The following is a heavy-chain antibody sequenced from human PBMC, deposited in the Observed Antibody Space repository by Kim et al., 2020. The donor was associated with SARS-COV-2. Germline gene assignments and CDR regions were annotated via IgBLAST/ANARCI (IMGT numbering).Heavy chain of an antibody. V-gene: IGHV4-4*09. J-gene: IGHJ5*02. D-gene: IGHD6-6*01. Sequence: NYNPSLKSRVTISVDTPKNQSSLKLSSVTAADTAVYYCARSSSIKGWFDPWGQGTLVTVSS. CDR3: ARSSSIKGWFDP.